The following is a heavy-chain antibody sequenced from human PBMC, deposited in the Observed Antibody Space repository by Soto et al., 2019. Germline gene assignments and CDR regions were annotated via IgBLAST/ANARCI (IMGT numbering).Heavy chain of an antibody. D-gene: IGHD1-26*01. V-gene: IGHV4-28*01. CDR1: GYSISRSNW. Sequence: SGTLSLTCAVSGYSISRSNWWGWIRQPPGKGLEWIGYIYYSGTTYYNPSLKSRVTMSVDTSKNQFSLKLTSVTAVDTAVYYCARREIQGPIDYWGQGTLVT. J-gene: IGHJ4*02. CDR2: IYYSGTT. CDR3: ARREIQGPIDY.